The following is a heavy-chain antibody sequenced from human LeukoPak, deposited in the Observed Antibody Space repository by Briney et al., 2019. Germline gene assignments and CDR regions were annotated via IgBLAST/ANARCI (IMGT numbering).Heavy chain of an antibody. Sequence: PGGSLRLSCAASGFTFSSYSMNWVRQAPGKGLEWVSSISSSSSYIYYADSVKGRFTISRDNAKNSLYLQMNSLRAEDTAVYYCARGYSSRLIEDYWGQGTLVTVSS. CDR1: GFTFSSYS. CDR3: ARGYSSRLIEDY. D-gene: IGHD6-13*01. V-gene: IGHV3-21*01. J-gene: IGHJ4*02. CDR2: ISSSSSYI.